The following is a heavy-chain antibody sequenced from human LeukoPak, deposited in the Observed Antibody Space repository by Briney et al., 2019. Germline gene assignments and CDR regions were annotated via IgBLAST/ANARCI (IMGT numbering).Heavy chain of an antibody. J-gene: IGHJ4*02. CDR3: AKDPDCTSGVCYTFFDY. CDR2: ISWNSGSI. V-gene: IGHV3-9*01. CDR1: GFTFDDYA. Sequence: GGSLRLSCAASGFTFDDYAMHWVRQAPGKGLEWVSGISWNSGSIGYADSVKGRFTISRDNAKNSLYLQMNSLRAEDTAVYYCAKDPDCTSGVCYTFFDYWGQGTLVTVSS. D-gene: IGHD2-8*01.